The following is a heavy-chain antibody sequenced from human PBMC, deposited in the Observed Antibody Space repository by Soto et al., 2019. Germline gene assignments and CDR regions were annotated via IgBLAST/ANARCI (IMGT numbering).Heavy chain of an antibody. Sequence: GASVKVSCEACGYTFTTYAMHWVRQSPGQRLEWMGWINAGNGDTKYLQKFQGRVTITRDTSATTTYMDLSSLRSEDTAVYYCARDRPGISTAGFAYWGQGTLVTVSS. CDR3: ARDRPGISTAGFAY. CDR1: GYTFTTYA. D-gene: IGHD6-13*01. V-gene: IGHV1-3*01. J-gene: IGHJ4*02. CDR2: INAGNGDT.